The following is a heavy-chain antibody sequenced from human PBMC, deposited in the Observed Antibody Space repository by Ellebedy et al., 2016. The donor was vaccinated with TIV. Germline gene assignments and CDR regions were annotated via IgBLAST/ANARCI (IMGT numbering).Heavy chain of an antibody. CDR2: ISSTGTTI. V-gene: IGHV3-48*04. CDR3: ASGAYDI. J-gene: IGHJ3*02. CDR1: GFTFSNNS. Sequence: GESLKISCAASGFTFSNNSMNWVRQAPGKGLEWVSYISSTGTTIYYADSVKGRFTISRDNAKISLYLPMNSLTAEDTAVDSSASGAYDIWGQGTMVTVSS.